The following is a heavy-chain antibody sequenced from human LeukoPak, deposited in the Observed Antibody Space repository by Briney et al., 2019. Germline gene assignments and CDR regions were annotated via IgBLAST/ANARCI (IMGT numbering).Heavy chain of an antibody. J-gene: IGHJ3*02. V-gene: IGHV3-48*04. CDR3: ARDITYGGNSRAAFDI. Sequence: GGSLRLSCAASGLTFSKYSMTWVRQAPGKGLEWVSFIDTSSSIMYYTDSVKGRFTISRDNAKNSLYLQMNSLKVEDTAIYYCARDITYGGNSRAAFDIWGQGTMVTVSS. D-gene: IGHD4-23*01. CDR2: IDTSSSIM. CDR1: GLTFSKYS.